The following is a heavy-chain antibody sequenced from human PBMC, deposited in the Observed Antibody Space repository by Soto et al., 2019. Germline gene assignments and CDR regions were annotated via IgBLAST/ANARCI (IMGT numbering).Heavy chain of an antibody. J-gene: IGHJ6*02. CDR2: IYYSGST. CDR3: ARVGYYYGMDV. Sequence: RQHPGKGLEGIGYIYYSGSTYYNPSLKSRVTISVDTSKNQFSLKLSSVTAADTAVYYCARVGYYYGMDVGGQGTTVSVSS. V-gene: IGHV4-31*02.